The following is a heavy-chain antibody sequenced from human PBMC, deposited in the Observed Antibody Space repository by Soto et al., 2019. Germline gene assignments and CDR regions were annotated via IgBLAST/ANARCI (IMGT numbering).Heavy chain of an antibody. CDR2: IYHSGSA. CDR1: GGSISGYY. CDR3: ASNNWNYPLSNWFDP. D-gene: IGHD1-7*01. J-gene: IGHJ5*02. V-gene: IGHV4-34*01. Sequence: SETRSLTCAVYGGSISGYYFILIRQHPGKGLEWIGRIYHSGSAYYNPSLKSRVTISVDTSKTQFSLKLSSVTAADTAVYYCASNNWNYPLSNWFDPWGQGTLVTVSS.